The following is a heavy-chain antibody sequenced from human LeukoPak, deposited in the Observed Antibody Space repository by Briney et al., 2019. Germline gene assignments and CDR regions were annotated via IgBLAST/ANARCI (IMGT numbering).Heavy chain of an antibody. CDR2: IYHSGST. CDR1: GYSISSGYY. V-gene: IGHV4-38-2*01. Sequence: SETLSLTCAVSGYSISSGYYWGWIRQPPGKGLEWIGSIYHSGSTYYNPSLKSRVTISVDTSKNQFSLKLSSVTAAGTAVYYCARIRITMIVVVFDYWGQGTLVTVSS. J-gene: IGHJ4*02. D-gene: IGHD3-22*01. CDR3: ARIRITMIVVVFDY.